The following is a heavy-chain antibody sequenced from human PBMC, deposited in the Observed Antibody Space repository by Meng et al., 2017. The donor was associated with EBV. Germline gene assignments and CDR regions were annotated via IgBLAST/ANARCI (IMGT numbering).Heavy chain of an antibody. V-gene: IGHV1-3*01. CDR1: GYAFTSYI. J-gene: IGHJ4*02. D-gene: IGHD2-21*01. CDR2: INVGVGYT. CDR3: VRGPPVGVPGPGDY. Sequence: VQLGQSGAEVKNPGASVKVSCKASGYAFTSYILHWVRQAPGQRLEWMGWINVGVGYTKYSQKFRGRVTISSDTSATTGYMELSSLRSEDTAVYYCVRGPPVGVPGPGDYWGQGTLVTVSS.